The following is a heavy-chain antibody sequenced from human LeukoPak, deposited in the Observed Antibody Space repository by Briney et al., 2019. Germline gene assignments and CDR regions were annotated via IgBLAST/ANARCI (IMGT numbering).Heavy chain of an antibody. CDR3: AREGYCSSTSCSWFDP. J-gene: IGHJ5*02. D-gene: IGHD2-2*01. CDR2: ISSSGSTI. Sequence: PGGSLRLSCAASGFTFSDYYMSWIRQAPGKGLEWVSYISSSGSTIYYADSVKGRFTISRDNAKNSLYLQMNSLRAEDTAVYYCAREGYCSSTSCSWFDPWGQGTLVTVSS. V-gene: IGHV3-11*01. CDR1: GFTFSDYY.